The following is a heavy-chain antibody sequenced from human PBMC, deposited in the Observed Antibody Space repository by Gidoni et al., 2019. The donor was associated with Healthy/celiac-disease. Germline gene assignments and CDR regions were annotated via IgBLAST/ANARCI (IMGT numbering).Heavy chain of an antibody. D-gene: IGHD3-22*01. Sequence: QVQLVESGGGVVQPGRSLRLSCAASGFTFRSYGMHWVRQAPGKGLEWVAVIWYDGSNKYYADSVKGRFTISRDNSKNTLYLQMNSLRAEDTAVYYCARGLGYYDNDAFDIWGQGTMVTVSS. V-gene: IGHV3-33*08. J-gene: IGHJ3*02. CDR1: GFTFRSYG. CDR3: ARGLGYYDNDAFDI. CDR2: IWYDGSNK.